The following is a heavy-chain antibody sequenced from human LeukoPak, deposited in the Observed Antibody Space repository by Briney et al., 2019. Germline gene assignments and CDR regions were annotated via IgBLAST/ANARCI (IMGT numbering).Heavy chain of an antibody. Sequence: GGSLRLSCAASGFTVSTNYMSWVRQAPGKGLEWVSVIYSGGTTYYADSVKDRFTISRDNSKNTLYLQMNSLRAEDTAFYYCASTRAVGGLGAFDLWGGGTMVSVSS. J-gene: IGHJ3*01. CDR3: ASTRAVGGLGAFDL. V-gene: IGHV3-53*01. CDR1: GFTVSTNY. CDR2: IYSGGTT. D-gene: IGHD6-19*01.